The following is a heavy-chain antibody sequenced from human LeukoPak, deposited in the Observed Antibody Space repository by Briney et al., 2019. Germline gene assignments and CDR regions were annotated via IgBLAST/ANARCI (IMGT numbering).Heavy chain of an antibody. Sequence: PGGSLRLSCAASGFTLSNYAMHWVRQAPGKGLEWVAIITYDGSNKDYADVVKGRFTISRDNSKNTLYLQMNGLRAEDTALYYCARDGYFGSDSVTGAGALGDYYMDVWGKGTTVTVSS. D-gene: IGHD3-9*01. V-gene: IGHV3-30*04. J-gene: IGHJ6*03. CDR2: ITYDGSNK. CDR1: GFTLSNYA. CDR3: ARDGYFGSDSVTGAGALGDYYMDV.